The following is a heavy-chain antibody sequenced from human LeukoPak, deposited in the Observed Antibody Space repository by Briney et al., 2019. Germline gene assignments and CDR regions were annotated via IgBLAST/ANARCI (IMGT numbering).Heavy chain of an antibody. CDR1: GYCISSGYY. CDR2: IYHSGST. V-gene: IGHV4-38-2*02. Sequence: SETLSLTCTVSGYCISSGYYWGWIRQPPGKGLEWIGSIYHSGSTYYNPSLKSRVTISVDTSKNQFSLKLSSVTAADTAVYYCARVLVSAASSPYFDYWGQGTLVTVSS. CDR3: ARVLVSAASSPYFDY. J-gene: IGHJ4*02. D-gene: IGHD6-13*01.